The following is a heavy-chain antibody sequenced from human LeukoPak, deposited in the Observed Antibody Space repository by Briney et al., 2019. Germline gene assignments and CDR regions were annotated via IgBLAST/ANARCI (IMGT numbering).Heavy chain of an antibody. V-gene: IGHV4-34*01. D-gene: IGHD3-10*01. CDR2: IEHSGST. J-gene: IGHJ4*02. CDR1: GGSFSGYY. CDR3: ARGDASVSYYSPLDS. Sequence: SETLSLTCAVYGGSFSGYYWTWIRQPPGKGLEWIGEIEHSGSTNYNPSLDSRVTISSDRSKSQFSLKLISVTAADTAVYYCARGDASVSYYSPLDSWGRGTLVTVSS.